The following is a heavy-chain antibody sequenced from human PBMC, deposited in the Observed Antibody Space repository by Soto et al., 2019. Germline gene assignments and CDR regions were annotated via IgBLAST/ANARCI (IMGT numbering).Heavy chain of an antibody. J-gene: IGHJ3*02. CDR3: GRFDAANYYYYLYYNGWGGSSDAFDI. CDR2: IYYSGST. D-gene: IGHD3-10*01. V-gene: IGHV4-59*01. CDR1: GGSISSYY. Sequence: SETLSLTCTVSGGSISSYYWSWIRQPPGKGLEWIGYIYYSGSTNYNPSLKSRVTISVDTSKNQFSLKLSSVTAADTAVYYCGRFDAANYYYYLYYNGWGGSSDAFDIWGQGTMVTVSS.